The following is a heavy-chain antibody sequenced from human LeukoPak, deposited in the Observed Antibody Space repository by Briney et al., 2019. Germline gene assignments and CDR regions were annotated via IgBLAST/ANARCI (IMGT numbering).Heavy chain of an antibody. CDR2: ISSDGNT. Sequence: PGGSLRLSCAASGFTVSSSSMNWVRLGPGKGLEWVSAISSDGNTYYADSVKGRFTISRDNSRNTLSLQMHGLRADDTAVYYCARGQEQFSSPWQWGPRRKNFYYYGMDVWGQGTTVTVSS. CDR1: GFTVSSSS. CDR3: ARGQEQFSSPWQWGPRRKNFYYYGMDV. J-gene: IGHJ6*02. V-gene: IGHV3-66*01. D-gene: IGHD6-19*01.